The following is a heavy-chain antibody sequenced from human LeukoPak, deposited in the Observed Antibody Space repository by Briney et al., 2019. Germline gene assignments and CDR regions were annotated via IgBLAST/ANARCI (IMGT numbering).Heavy chain of an antibody. CDR3: ARLPRYGGYDHFDY. CDR1: GDSIDSYY. D-gene: IGHD5-12*01. J-gene: IGHJ4*02. Sequence: PLETLSLTCTVSGDSIDSYYWSWIRQPPGKGLEWIGYIYYRGTTSYNPFLKSRVTISVDTSKNQFSLKLNSVTAADTAVYYCARLPRYGGYDHFDYWGQGILVIVSS. V-gene: IGHV4-59*12. CDR2: IYYRGTT.